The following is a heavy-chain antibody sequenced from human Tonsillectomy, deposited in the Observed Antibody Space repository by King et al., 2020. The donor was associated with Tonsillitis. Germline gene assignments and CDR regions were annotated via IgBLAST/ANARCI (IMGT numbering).Heavy chain of an antibody. V-gene: IGHV1-2*02. Sequence: VQLVESGAEVKKPGASVKVSCKASGYTFTGYYIHWVRQAPGQGLEWMGWINPNSGGTNYAQKSQGRVTMTRDTSINTAYMELSRRRSDETAVYYCARVEGVYCSGGGCYSNWFDPWGQGTLVTVSS. J-gene: IGHJ5*02. D-gene: IGHD2-15*01. CDR1: GYTFTGYY. CDR2: INPNSGGT. CDR3: ARVEGVYCSGGGCYSNWFDP.